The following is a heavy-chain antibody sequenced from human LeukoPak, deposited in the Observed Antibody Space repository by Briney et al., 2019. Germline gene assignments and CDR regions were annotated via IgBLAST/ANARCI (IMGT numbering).Heavy chain of an antibody. CDR3: ARLNQGNRFDY. V-gene: IGHV4-39*01. Sequence: SETLSLTCTVSGGSISSSSLYWGWIRQPPGKGLEWIGSIYYSGNTFYNPSLKSRVTISVDTSKNQFSLKLCSVTAADTAVYYCARLNQGNRFDYWGQGTQVTVSS. CDR1: GGSISSSSLY. D-gene: IGHD1-14*01. J-gene: IGHJ4*02. CDR2: IYYSGNT.